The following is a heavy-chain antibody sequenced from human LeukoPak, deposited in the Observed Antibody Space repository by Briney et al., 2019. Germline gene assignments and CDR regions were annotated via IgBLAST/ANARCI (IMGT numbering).Heavy chain of an antibody. CDR3: ASRTFYDSSGYYFGN. CDR1: GFTFCSHG. V-gene: IGHV3-48*04. D-gene: IGHD3-22*01. Sequence: PGGSLRLSCAASGFTFCSHGMDWVRQAPGKGLEWISYISSSGSTIYYADSVRGRFTISRDNAKNSLYLQMNSLRAEDTAVYYCASRTFYDSSGYYFGNWGQGTLVTVSS. CDR2: ISSSGSTI. J-gene: IGHJ4*02.